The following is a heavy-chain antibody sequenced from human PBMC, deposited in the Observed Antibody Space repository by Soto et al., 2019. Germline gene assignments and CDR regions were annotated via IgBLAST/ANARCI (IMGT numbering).Heavy chain of an antibody. CDR3: ASGTFNDISFDS. V-gene: IGHV4-31*03. J-gene: IGHJ4*02. CDR2: IYYTGAA. CDR1: GGSIDTGGFY. Sequence: QVQLQESGPGLVKPSQTLTLTCSVSGGSIDTGGFYWSWARQLPGQGPQWIGYIYYTGAAYYKPSLKSRVVLSSDTSANQFSLSLTSLTAADTAVYYCASGTFNDISFDSWGQGRLVTVSS. D-gene: IGHD2-21*01.